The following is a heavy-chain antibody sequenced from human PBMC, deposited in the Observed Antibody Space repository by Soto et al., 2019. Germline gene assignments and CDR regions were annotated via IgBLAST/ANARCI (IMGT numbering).Heavy chain of an antibody. CDR3: ATLYEAVTVRHVFDY. Sequence: EVQLVESGGGLVEPGGSLRLSCAASGFTFSNAWMIWVRQVPGKGLEWVGRIISKSEGGRTDYAAPVKGRCTVSRDDSRNTLFLEMSSLTTEDTGIYYCATLYEAVTVRHVFDYWGRGALVTVSS. J-gene: IGHJ4*02. CDR1: GFTFSNAW. CDR2: IISKSEGGRT. D-gene: IGHD6-19*01. V-gene: IGHV3-15*07.